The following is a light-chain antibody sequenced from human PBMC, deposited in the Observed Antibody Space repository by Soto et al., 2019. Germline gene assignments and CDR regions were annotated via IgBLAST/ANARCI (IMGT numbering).Light chain of an antibody. CDR2: GAS. CDR1: QGIGSW. CDR3: QQAHSFPLT. J-gene: IGKJ4*01. V-gene: IGKV1-12*01. Sequence: DIQMTQSPSTLSASVGDRVTITCRASQGIGSWLAWYQHKPGKAPKLLIDGASTLQTGVPSRFSGSGSGTDFTLTISSLQPEDFATYYCQQAHSFPLTFGGGTKVDIK.